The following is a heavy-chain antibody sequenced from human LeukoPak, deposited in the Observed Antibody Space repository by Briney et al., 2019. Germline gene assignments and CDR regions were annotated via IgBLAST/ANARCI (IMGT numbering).Heavy chain of an antibody. CDR1: GFTFRSYS. J-gene: IGHJ3*02. V-gene: IGHV3-21*01. D-gene: IGHD3-9*01. CDR3: ARDRTVINYDILPADAFDM. CDR2: ISSSSSYI. Sequence: GGSLRLSCAASGFTFRSYSMNCVRQAPGKGLEWVSSISSSSSYIYYADSVKGRFTISRDNAKNSLYLQMNSLRAEDTAVYYCARDRTVINYDILPADAFDMWGQGTMVTVSS.